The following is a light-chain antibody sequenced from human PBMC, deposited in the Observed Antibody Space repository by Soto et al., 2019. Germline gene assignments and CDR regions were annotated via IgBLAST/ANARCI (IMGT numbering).Light chain of an antibody. CDR3: SSYTSSSLVV. Sequence: QSALTQPASVSGSPGQSITISCTGTSSDVGGYNYVSWYQQHPGKAPKLMIYDVSDRPSGFSNRFSGSKSGNTASLTISGLQAEDEADYYCSSYTSSSLVVFGGGTKLTVL. V-gene: IGLV2-14*01. CDR1: SSDVGGYNY. CDR2: DVS. J-gene: IGLJ2*01.